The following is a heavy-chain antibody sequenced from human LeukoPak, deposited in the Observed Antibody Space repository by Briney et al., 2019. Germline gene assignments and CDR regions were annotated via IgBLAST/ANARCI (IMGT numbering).Heavy chain of an antibody. CDR2: SFPIFGTA. J-gene: IGHJ4*02. V-gene: IGHV1-69*06. CDR1: GGTHISYA. D-gene: IGHD2-15*01. Sequence: SVKVSCKGSGGTHISYASSWVRQAPGQGLEWMGRSFPIFGTANYAQKFQDRVTITAGKSTSTAYMKQISLRSEDTAVYYWARTPYCSGGSCSSGYFDYWGQGTLVTVSS. CDR3: ARTPYCSGGSCSSGYFDY.